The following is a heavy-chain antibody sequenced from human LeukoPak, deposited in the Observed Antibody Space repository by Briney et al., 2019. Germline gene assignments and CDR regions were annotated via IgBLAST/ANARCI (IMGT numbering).Heavy chain of an antibody. D-gene: IGHD3-22*01. CDR3: ARGSSGSDAFDI. V-gene: IGHV3-21*01. Sequence: GGSLRLSCAASGFTFSSYSMNWVRQAPGKGLEWVSSISSSSSYIYYADSVKSRFTISRDNAKNSLYLQMNSLRAEDTAVYYCARGSSGSDAFDIWGQGTMVTVSS. CDR2: ISSSSSYI. J-gene: IGHJ3*02. CDR1: GFTFSSYS.